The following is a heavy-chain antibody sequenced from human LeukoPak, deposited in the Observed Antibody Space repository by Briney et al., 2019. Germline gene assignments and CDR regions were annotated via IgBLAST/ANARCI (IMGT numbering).Heavy chain of an antibody. Sequence: SETLSLTCTVSGGSISSGDYYWSWIRQPPGKGLEWIGYIYYSGSTYYNPSLKSRVTISVDTSKNQFSLKLSSVTAADTAVYYCARAGPRAAFDIWGQGTMVTVSS. CDR2: IYYSGST. J-gene: IGHJ3*02. CDR3: ARAGPRAAFDI. V-gene: IGHV4-30-4*02. CDR1: GGSISSGDYY.